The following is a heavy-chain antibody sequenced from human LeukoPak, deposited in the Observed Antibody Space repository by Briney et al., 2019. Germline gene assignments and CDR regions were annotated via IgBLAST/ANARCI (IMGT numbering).Heavy chain of an antibody. CDR3: AKAYDSSGYYCLFGY. CDR1: GFTFSSYA. D-gene: IGHD3-22*01. Sequence: GGSLRLSCAASGFTFSSYAMSWVRQAPGKGLEWVSAISGSGGSTYYADSVKGRFTISRDNSKNTLYLQMNSLRAEDTAVYYCAKAYDSSGYYCLFGYWGQGTLVTVSS. CDR2: ISGSGGST. J-gene: IGHJ4*02. V-gene: IGHV3-23*01.